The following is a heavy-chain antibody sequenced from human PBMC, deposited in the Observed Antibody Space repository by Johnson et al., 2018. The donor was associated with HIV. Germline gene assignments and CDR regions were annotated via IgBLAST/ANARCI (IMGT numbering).Heavy chain of an antibody. CDR3: ASRSYGYVRHAFDI. V-gene: IGHV3-30*04. J-gene: IGHJ3*02. CDR2: ISYDGSSK. Sequence: QMLLVESGGGVVQPGRSLRLSCAASGFTFSSYAMHWVRHAPGKGLEWVAVISYDGSSKYYADSVKGRFTISRDNSRNTLYLQMNSLRAEDTAVYYCASRSYGYVRHAFDIWGQGTMVTVSS. D-gene: IGHD5-18*01. CDR1: GFTFSSYA.